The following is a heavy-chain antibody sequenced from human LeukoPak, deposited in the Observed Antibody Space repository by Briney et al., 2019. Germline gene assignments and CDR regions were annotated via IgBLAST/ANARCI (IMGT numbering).Heavy chain of an antibody. J-gene: IGHJ3*02. Sequence: GESLKISCKGSGYSFTSYWIGWVRQMPGKGLEWMGIIYPGDSHTKYSPSFQGQVTISADKSLSTAYLQWSSLKASDTAMYYCARSTMVRGIIGSGGAFDIWGQGSMVTVSS. V-gene: IGHV5-51*01. CDR3: ARSTMVRGIIGSGGAFDI. D-gene: IGHD3-10*01. CDR2: IYPGDSHT. CDR1: GYSFTSYW.